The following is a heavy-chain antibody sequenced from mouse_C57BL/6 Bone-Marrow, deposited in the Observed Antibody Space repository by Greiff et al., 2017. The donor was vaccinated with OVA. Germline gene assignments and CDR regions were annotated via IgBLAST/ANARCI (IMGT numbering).Heavy chain of an antibody. D-gene: IGHD2-4*01. Sequence: QQSCKASGYTFTSYWMDWVKQRPGQGLEWIGNIYPSDSETHYNQKFKDKATLTVDKSSSTAYMQLSSLTSEDSAVYYCARYRYDYDGFAYWGQGTLVTVSA. CDR2: IYPSDSET. V-gene: IGHV1-61*01. J-gene: IGHJ3*01. CDR1: GYTFTSYW. CDR3: ARYRYDYDGFAY.